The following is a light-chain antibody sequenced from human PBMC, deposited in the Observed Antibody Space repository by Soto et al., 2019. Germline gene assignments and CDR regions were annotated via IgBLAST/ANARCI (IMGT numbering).Light chain of an antibody. J-gene: IGLJ1*01. Sequence: ALTQPASVSGSPGQSITISCTGTSSDVGGYNYVSWYQQHPGKAPKLMIYDVSNRPSGVSNRFSGSKSGNTASLTISGLQAEDEADYYCSSYTSSSNPYVFGTGTKVTVL. CDR1: SSDVGGYNY. CDR2: DVS. V-gene: IGLV2-14*01. CDR3: SSYTSSSNPYV.